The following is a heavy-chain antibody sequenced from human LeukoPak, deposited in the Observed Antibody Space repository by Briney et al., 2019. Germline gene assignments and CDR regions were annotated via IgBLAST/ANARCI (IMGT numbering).Heavy chain of an antibody. CDR1: GFTFSSYS. J-gene: IGHJ4*02. CDR3: ARGEPYDNGPSLAVAGPHKLSYFDY. V-gene: IGHV3-21*01. CDR2: ISSSSSYI. D-gene: IGHD6-19*01. Sequence: SGGSLRLSCAASGFTFSSYSMNWVRQAPGKGLEWVSSISSSSSYIYYADSVKGRFTISRDNAKNSLYLQMNSLRAEDTAVYYCARGEPYDNGPSLAVAGPHKLSYFDYWGQGTLVTVSS.